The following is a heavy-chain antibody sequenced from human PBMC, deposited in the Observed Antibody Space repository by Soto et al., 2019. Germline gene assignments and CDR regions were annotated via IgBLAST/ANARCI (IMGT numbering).Heavy chain of an antibody. CDR2: IYSGGST. CDR1: GFTVSSNY. D-gene: IGHD2-15*01. CDR3: ARDLEGYCSGGSCYTSDV. V-gene: IGHV3-53*01. Sequence: GGSLRLSCAASGFTVSSNYMSWVRQAPGKGLEWVSVIYSGGSTYYADSVKGRFTISRDNSKNTLYLQMNSLRAEDTAVYYCARDLEGYCSGGSCYTSDVWGQGTTVTVSS. J-gene: IGHJ6*02.